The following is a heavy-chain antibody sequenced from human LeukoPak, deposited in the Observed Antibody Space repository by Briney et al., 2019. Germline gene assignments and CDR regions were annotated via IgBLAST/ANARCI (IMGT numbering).Heavy chain of an antibody. D-gene: IGHD3-10*01. CDR1: GGSISSYY. CDR2: IYYSGST. Sequence: PSETLSLTCTVSGGSISSYYWSWIRQPPGKGLEWIGYIYYSGSTNYNPSLKSRVTISVGTSKNQFSLKLSSVTAADTAVYYCARGLLWFGELLSLDYYYYMDVWGKGTTVTVSS. V-gene: IGHV4-59*01. J-gene: IGHJ6*03. CDR3: ARGLLWFGELLSLDYYYYMDV.